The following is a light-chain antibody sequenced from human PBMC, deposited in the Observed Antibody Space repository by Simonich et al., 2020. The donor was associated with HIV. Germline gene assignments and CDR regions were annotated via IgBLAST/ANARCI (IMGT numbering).Light chain of an antibody. CDR2: WAS. Sequence: DIAMTQSPDSLAVSLGERATINCKSSQSVLYSSNNKNYLAWYQQKPGQPPKLLIYWASTRESGVPDRFSASGSGTDFTLTISSLQAEDVAIYYCQQYYSTPWTFGQGTKVEIK. V-gene: IGKV4-1*01. CDR1: QSVLYSSNNKNY. J-gene: IGKJ1*01. CDR3: QQYYSTPWT.